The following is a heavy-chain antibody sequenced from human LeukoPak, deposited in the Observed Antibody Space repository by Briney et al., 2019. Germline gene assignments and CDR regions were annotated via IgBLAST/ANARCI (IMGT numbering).Heavy chain of an antibody. CDR2: ISGSGGST. Sequence: GGSLRLSCVGSGFTFSIDRMNWVRQAPGKGLEWVSAISGSGGSTYYADSVKGRFTISRDNSKNTLYLQMNSLRAEDTAVYYCAKAWQWPDYTFDYWGQGTLVTVSS. V-gene: IGHV3-23*01. CDR1: GFTFSIDR. J-gene: IGHJ4*02. D-gene: IGHD6-19*01. CDR3: AKAWQWPDYTFDY.